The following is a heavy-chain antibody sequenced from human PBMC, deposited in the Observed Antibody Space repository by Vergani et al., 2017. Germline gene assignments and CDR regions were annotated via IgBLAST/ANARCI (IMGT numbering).Heavy chain of an antibody. CDR1: GGSFSGYY. J-gene: IGHJ6*02. CDR2: INHSGST. Sequence: QVQLQQWGAGLLKPSETLSLTCAVYGGSFSGYYWSWIRQPPGKGLEWIGEINHSGSTNYNPSLKSRVTISVDTSKNQFSLKLSSVTAADTAGYYCARTSDKYYYYGMDVWGQGTTVTVSS. D-gene: IGHD3-9*01. CDR3: ARTSDKYYYYGMDV. V-gene: IGHV4-34*01.